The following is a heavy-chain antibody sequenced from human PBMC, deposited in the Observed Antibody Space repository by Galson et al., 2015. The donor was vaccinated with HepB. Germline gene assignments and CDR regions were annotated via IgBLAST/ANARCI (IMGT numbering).Heavy chain of an antibody. CDR1: SGSISSSSYY. D-gene: IGHD2-2*01. J-gene: IGHJ4*02. CDR2: IYYSGTT. V-gene: IGHV4-39*07. Sequence: ETLSLTCTVSSGSISSSSYYWNWIRQPPGKGLEWIASIYYSGTTYYNPSLKSRVTISVDTSKNQFSLKLSSVTAADTAVYYCARRYCSTTTCYFFDYWAQGTLVTVSS. CDR3: ARRYCSTTTCYFFDY.